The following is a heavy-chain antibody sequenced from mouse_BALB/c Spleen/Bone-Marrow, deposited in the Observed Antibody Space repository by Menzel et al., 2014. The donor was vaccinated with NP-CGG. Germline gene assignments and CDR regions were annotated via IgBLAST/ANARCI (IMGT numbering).Heavy chain of an antibody. Sequence: EVMLVESGGGLVQPGGSLKLSCAASGFDFSRYWMSWVRQAPGKGLEWIGEINPDSSTINYTPSLKDKFIISRDNAKNTLYLQMSEVRSEDTALCYCSRLYYYGNFAYWGQGTLVTVSA. D-gene: IGHD1-1*01. V-gene: IGHV4-1*02. CDR3: SRLYYYGNFAY. CDR2: INPDSSTI. CDR1: GFDFSRYW. J-gene: IGHJ3*01.